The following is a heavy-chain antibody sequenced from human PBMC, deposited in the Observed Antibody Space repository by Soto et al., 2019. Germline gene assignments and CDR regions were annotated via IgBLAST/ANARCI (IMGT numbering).Heavy chain of an antibody. CDR1: GDSISVGYY. J-gene: IGHJ6*02. CDR2: VSPSGTT. V-gene: IGHV4-31*03. CDR3: GRDRGSDGMDV. Sequence: QVQLQESGPGLVKPSQTLSLTCTVSGDSISVGYYWSWIRQHPGKGLEWIGYVSPSGTTYYNPSLRRRVSISTDRSKTQFSLEVSAVTAADTAVHWCGRDRGSDGMDVWGRGTTVTVSS.